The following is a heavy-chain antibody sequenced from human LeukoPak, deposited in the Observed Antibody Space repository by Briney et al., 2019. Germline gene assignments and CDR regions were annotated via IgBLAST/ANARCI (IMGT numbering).Heavy chain of an antibody. CDR3: ARSSSDYDFWSGYYPLYYYYYYGMDV. D-gene: IGHD3-3*01. J-gene: IGHJ6*02. Sequence: SETLSLTCTVSGGSISSYYWNWIRQPPGKGLEWIGYIFYSGITNYNPSLKSRVTISVDTSKTQFSLKLSSVTAADTAVYYCARSSSDYDFWSGYYPLYYYYYYGMDVWGQGTTVTVSS. CDR1: GGSISSYY. V-gene: IGHV4-59*08. CDR2: IFYSGIT.